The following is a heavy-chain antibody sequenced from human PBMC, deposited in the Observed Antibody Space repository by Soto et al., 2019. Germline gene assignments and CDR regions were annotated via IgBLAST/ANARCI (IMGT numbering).Heavy chain of an antibody. CDR1: GYSFTSYW. V-gene: IGHV5-51*01. Sequence: PGESLKISCKGSGYSFTSYWIGWVRQMPGKGLEGMGIIYPGDSDTRYSPSFQGQVTISADKSISTAYLQWSSLKASDTAMYYCARSYDTKYYGMDVWGQGTTVTVSS. CDR3: ARSYDTKYYGMDV. CDR2: IYPGDSDT. J-gene: IGHJ6*02. D-gene: IGHD3-22*01.